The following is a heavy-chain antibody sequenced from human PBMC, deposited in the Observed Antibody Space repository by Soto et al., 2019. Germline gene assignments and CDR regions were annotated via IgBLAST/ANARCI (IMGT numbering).Heavy chain of an antibody. D-gene: IGHD3-10*01. J-gene: IGHJ5*02. CDR3: ARELYYGSGSPNRFDP. CDR1: GGSFSGYY. Sequence: QVQLQQWGAGLLKPSENLSLTCAVYGGSFSGYYWSWIRQPPGKGLEWIGEINHSGSTNYNPSLKSRVTISVDTSKNQFSLKLSSVTAADTAVYYCARELYYGSGSPNRFDPWGQGTLVTVSS. CDR2: INHSGST. V-gene: IGHV4-34*01.